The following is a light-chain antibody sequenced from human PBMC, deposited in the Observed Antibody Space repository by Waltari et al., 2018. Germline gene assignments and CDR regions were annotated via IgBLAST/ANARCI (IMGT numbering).Light chain of an antibody. J-gene: IGLJ3*02. Sequence: QAVVTQEPSLTVSPGGTVPLTCGSSTGVVTSGHYPYWFQQKPGHAPRTLIYDTSNKQSWTPARFSGSLLGGKAALTLSGAQPEDEAEYYCLLFYSGARVFGGGTKLTVL. CDR3: LLFYSGARV. CDR1: TGVVTSGHY. CDR2: DTS. V-gene: IGLV7-46*01.